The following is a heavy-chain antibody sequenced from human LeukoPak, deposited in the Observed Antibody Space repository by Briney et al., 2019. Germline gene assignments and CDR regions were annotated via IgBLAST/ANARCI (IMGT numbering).Heavy chain of an antibody. CDR2: ISGSGGST. CDR1: GFTFSSYA. D-gene: IGHD6-13*01. J-gene: IGHJ4*02. V-gene: IGHV3-23*01. Sequence: GGSLRLSCAASGFTFSSYAMSWVRQAPGKGLEWVSAISGSGGSTYYADSVKGRFTISRDNSKNTLYLQMNSLRAEDTAVYYCARDDGSSWYAPVYWGQGTLVTVSS. CDR3: ARDDGSSWYAPVY.